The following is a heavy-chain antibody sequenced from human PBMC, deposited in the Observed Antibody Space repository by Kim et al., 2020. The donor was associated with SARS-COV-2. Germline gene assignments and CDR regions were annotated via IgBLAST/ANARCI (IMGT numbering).Heavy chain of an antibody. CDR3: ARGGYSGYQTHDY. Sequence: SETLSLTCAVYGGSFSGYYWSWIRQPPGKGLEWIGEINHSGSTNYNPSLKSRVTISVDTSKNQFSLKLSSVTAADTAVYYCARGGYSGYQTHDYWGQGTLVTVSS. J-gene: IGHJ4*02. V-gene: IGHV4-34*01. CDR1: GGSFSGYY. D-gene: IGHD5-12*01. CDR2: INHSGST.